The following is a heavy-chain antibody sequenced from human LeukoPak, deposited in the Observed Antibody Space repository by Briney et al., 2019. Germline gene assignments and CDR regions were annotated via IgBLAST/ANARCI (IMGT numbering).Heavy chain of an antibody. J-gene: IGHJ4*02. CDR2: IKKDGSEK. V-gene: IGHV3-7*01. CDR3: ARGLSGVTGYTYGRGIDY. Sequence: PGGSLRLSCAASGFTFSSYWMNWVRQAPGKGLEWVANIKKDGSEKYYVDSVKGRFAISRDNAKTSLYRQMNSLRAEDTAVYYCARGLSGVTGYTYGRGIDYWGQGTLVTVSS. CDR1: GFTFSSYW. D-gene: IGHD5-18*01.